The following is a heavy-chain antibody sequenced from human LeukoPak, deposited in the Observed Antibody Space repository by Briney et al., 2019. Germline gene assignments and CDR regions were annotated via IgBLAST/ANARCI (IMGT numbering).Heavy chain of an antibody. Sequence: PSETLSLTCTVSGGSISSSNYYWGWIRQPPGKGLEWIGSIYYSGSTYYSPSLKSRVTISVDTSKNQFSLKLNSVTAADTAIYYCARADIAVAGTNFDYWGQGTLVTVSS. CDR2: IYYSGST. V-gene: IGHV4-39*07. CDR1: GGSISSSNYY. J-gene: IGHJ4*02. D-gene: IGHD6-19*01. CDR3: ARADIAVAGTNFDY.